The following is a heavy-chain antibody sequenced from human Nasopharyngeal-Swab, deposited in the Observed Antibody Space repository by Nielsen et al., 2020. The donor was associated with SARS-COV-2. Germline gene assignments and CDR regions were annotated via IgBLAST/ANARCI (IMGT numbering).Heavy chain of an antibody. CDR1: GGTFSSYA. Sequence: SVKVSCKASGGTFSSYAISWVRQAPGQGLEWMGGIIPILGIANYAQKFQGRVTITADKSTSTAYMELSSLRSEDTAVYYCARGLYYDSANYYYYGMDVWGQGTTVTVSS. CDR3: ARGLYYDSANYYYYGMDV. V-gene: IGHV1-69*10. J-gene: IGHJ6*02. D-gene: IGHD3-22*01. CDR2: IIPILGIA.